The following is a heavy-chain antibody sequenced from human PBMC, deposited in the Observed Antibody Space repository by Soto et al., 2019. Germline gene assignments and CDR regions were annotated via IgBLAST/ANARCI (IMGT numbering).Heavy chain of an antibody. J-gene: IGHJ4*02. CDR2: IYYSWSS. Sequence: TLPLTWTLSSGCITSVNSDWSWIRQFPGKGLEWIGYIYYSWSSYYNPSLKGRVTISEDTSKKQFSLKLTSVTAADTAVYYCARGSSGWSSIRLDDGGLGTLVTVSS. CDR3: ARGSSGWSSIRLDD. V-gene: IGHV4-31*02. CDR1: SGCITSVNSD. D-gene: IGHD6-19*01.